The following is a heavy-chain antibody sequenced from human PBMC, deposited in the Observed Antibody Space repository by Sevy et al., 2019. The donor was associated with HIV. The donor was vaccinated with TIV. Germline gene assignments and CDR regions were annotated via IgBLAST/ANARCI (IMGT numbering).Heavy chain of an antibody. CDR1: GGSLDVFG. CDR2: AYYNGGT. V-gene: IGHV4-59*01. CDR3: ARDNWGSIDY. Sequence: SETLSLTCTVSGGSLDVFGWTWVRQPPGKGLEWIGYAYYNGGTNYNPSLKSRLTITVGTSARQFSLHLNSVTAADTAIYYGARDNWGSIDYWGQGILVTVSS. J-gene: IGHJ4*02. D-gene: IGHD7-27*01.